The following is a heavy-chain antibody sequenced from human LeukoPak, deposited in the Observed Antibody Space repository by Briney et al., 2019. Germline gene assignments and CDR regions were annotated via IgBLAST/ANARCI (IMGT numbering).Heavy chain of an antibody. CDR2: ISGSGGST. J-gene: IGHJ3*02. CDR1: GFTFSSYA. CDR3: AKGLRYCSGGSCYSLGDAFDI. V-gene: IGHV3-23*01. Sequence: GGSLRLSCAASGFTFSSYAMSWVRQAPGKGLDWVSAISGSGGSTYYADSVKGRFTISRDNSKNTLYLQMNSLRAEDTAVYYCAKGLRYCSGGSCYSLGDAFDIWGQGTMVTVSS. D-gene: IGHD2-15*01.